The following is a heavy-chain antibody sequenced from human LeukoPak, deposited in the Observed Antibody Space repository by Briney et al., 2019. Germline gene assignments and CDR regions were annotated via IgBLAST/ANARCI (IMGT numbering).Heavy chain of an antibody. V-gene: IGHV3-21*01. Sequence: GGSLRLSCAASGFTFSSYAMSWVRQAPGKGLEWVSSISSSSSYIYYADSVKGRFTISRDNAKNSLYLQMNSLRAEDTAVYYCARDYLSGYSGYPSPDYWGQGTLVTVSS. D-gene: IGHD5-12*01. CDR2: ISSSSSYI. CDR3: ARDYLSGYSGYPSPDY. CDR1: GFTFSSYA. J-gene: IGHJ4*02.